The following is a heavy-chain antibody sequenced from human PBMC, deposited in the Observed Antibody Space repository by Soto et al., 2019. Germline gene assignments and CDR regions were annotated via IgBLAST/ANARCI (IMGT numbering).Heavy chain of an antibody. V-gene: IGHV3-21*01. J-gene: IGHJ5*02. CDR2: ITISSSYI. CDR1: GFTFRNYA. D-gene: IGHD6-19*01. CDR3: ARDGAGSGWFDP. Sequence: EVQLVESGGGLVKPGGSPRLSCAASGFTFRNYAMNWVRQAPGKGLEWVSSITISSSYIHYADSVKGRFTSSRDNAKNSLYLQMNSLRVEDTAVYYCARDGAGSGWFDPWGQGTLVTVSS.